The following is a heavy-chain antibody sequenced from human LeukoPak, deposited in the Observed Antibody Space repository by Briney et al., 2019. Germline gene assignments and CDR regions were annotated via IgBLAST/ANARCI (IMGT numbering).Heavy chain of an antibody. J-gene: IGHJ4*02. CDR2: TYYRSKWSN. D-gene: IGHD2-2*01. CDR1: GDSVSSNSAA. V-gene: IGHV6-1*01. CDR3: ARGGTGYCTSSICYFDY. Sequence: SQTLSLTCAISGDSVSSNSAAWNWIRQSPSRGLEWLGRTYYRSKWSNEYAGAVKSRITINPDTSKNPFSLQLNSVTPEETAVYYCARGGTGYCTSSICYFDYWGPGIQVTVSS.